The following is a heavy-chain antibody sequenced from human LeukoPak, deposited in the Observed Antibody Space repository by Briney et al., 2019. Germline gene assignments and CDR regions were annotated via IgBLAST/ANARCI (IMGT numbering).Heavy chain of an antibody. V-gene: IGHV4-4*07. D-gene: IGHD1-14*01. CDR1: GGSISSYY. Sequence: SETLSLTCSVSGGSISSYYWSWVRQPAGKGLEWIGRIYSSGSTDYNPSLKSRVTMSVDTSKNQFSLKRTSVTAGDTAVYYCARMNPPAWGQGNLVTVS. J-gene: IGHJ5*02. CDR3: ARMNPPA. CDR2: IYSSGST.